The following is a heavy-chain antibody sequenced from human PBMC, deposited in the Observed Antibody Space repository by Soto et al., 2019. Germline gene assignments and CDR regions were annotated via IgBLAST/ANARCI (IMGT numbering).Heavy chain of an antibody. D-gene: IGHD3-10*01. J-gene: IGHJ4*02. V-gene: IGHV1-18*01. CDR3: AIDPVTDYYGSGSYYLGGDY. CDR2: ISAYNGNT. CDR1: GYTFTSYG. Sequence: QVQLVQSGAEVKKPGASVKVSCKASGYTFTSYGISWVRQAPGQGLEWMGWISAYNGNTNYAQKLQGRVTMTTDTSTSTAYMELRSLRSDDTAVYYCAIDPVTDYYGSGSYYLGGDYWGQGTLVTVSS.